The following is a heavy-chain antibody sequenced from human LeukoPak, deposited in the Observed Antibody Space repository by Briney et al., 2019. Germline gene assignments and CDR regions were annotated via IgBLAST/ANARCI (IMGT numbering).Heavy chain of an antibody. CDR3: AKATCSGGSCYLFDY. Sequence: GGSLRLSCAASGFTFSSYWMHWVRQAPGKGLVWVSRINSDGSSTSYADSVKGRFTISRDNAKNTLYLQMNSLRAEDTAVYYCAKATCSGGSCYLFDYWGQGTLVTVSS. CDR1: GFTFSSYW. CDR2: INSDGSST. V-gene: IGHV3-74*01. J-gene: IGHJ4*02. D-gene: IGHD2-15*01.